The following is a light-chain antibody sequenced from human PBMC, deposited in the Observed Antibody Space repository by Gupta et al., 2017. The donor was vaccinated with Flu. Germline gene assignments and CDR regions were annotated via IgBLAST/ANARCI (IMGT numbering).Light chain of an antibody. CDR1: QSIGSS. Sequence: EIVLTQSPDFQSVTPKEKVTITCRASQSIGSSLHWYQQKPDQSPKLLIKYASQSFSGVPSTFSGSGSVTDFTLTINSLEAQDAATYYSLQSSSLPQTFGQGTKVEIK. V-gene: IGKV6-21*01. CDR2: YAS. CDR3: LQSSSLPQT. J-gene: IGKJ1*01.